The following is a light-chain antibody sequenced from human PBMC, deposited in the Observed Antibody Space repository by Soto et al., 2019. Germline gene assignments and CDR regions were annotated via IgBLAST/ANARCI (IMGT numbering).Light chain of an antibody. CDR3: SSFTSSRAVV. CDR2: DVS. V-gene: IGLV2-14*03. Sequence: QSALTQPASVSGSPGQSITISCTGTSSDVGGYNYVAWYQQHPGEAPKVMIFDVSDRPSGVSPRFSGSKSGNTASLTISGLQAEDEADYYCSSFTSSRAVVFGKGTKLTVL. J-gene: IGLJ2*01. CDR1: SSDVGGYNY.